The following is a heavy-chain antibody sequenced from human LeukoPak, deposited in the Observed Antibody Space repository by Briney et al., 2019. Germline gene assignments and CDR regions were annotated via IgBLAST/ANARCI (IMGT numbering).Heavy chain of an antibody. CDR1: EFTFSNYA. Sequence: GGSLRLSCAASEFTFSNYALHWVRQAPGKGLEWVAVISYDGSNKYYADSVKGRFTISRDNSKNTLYLQMNSLRAEDTAVYYCAKDMKGRIVVVPAAISRGYYGMDVWGQGTTVTVSS. CDR3: AKDMKGRIVVVPAAISRGYYGMDV. V-gene: IGHV3-30*04. D-gene: IGHD2-2*01. J-gene: IGHJ6*02. CDR2: ISYDGSNK.